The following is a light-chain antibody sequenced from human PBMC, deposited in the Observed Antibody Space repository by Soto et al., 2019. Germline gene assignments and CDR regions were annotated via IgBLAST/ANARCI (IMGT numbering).Light chain of an antibody. Sequence: DIVMTQSPDSLAVSLGERATINCKSSQSVLYSSNNKNYLAWYQQKPGQPPKLLIYWASTRESGVPGRFSGSGSGTDFTLTISSLQAEDVAVYYCQQYYSTSITFGPGTKVDIK. J-gene: IGKJ3*01. CDR1: QSVLYSSNNKNY. CDR2: WAS. V-gene: IGKV4-1*01. CDR3: QQYYSTSIT.